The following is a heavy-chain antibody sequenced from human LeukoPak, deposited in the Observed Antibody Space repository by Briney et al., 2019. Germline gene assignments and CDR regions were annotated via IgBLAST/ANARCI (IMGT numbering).Heavy chain of an antibody. CDR1: GFTFSSYA. CDR3: AKRGLTPVDALDI. CDR2: ISYDGSNK. J-gene: IGHJ3*02. V-gene: IGHV3-30-3*02. Sequence: GRSLRLSCAASGFTFSSYAMHWVRQAPGKGLEWVAVISYDGSNKYYADSVKGRFTISRDNFKDTLYLQMSSLRAEDTAVYYCAKRGLTPVDALDIWGQGTMVTVSS.